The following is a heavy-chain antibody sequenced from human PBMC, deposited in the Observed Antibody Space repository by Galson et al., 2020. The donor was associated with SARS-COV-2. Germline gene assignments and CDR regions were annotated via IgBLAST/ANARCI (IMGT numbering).Heavy chain of an antibody. CDR3: ARDGQTSSGWAFDY. V-gene: IGHV3-33*01. J-gene: IGHJ4*02. CDR2: IFFDGSDK. CDR1: GFTFSSYA. Sequence: GESLKISCAASGFTFSSYAMHWVRQAPGKGLEWVAQIFFDGSDKYYADSVKGRFTISRDSSKNTVYLQMNNLRADDTAVYYCARDGQTSSGWAFDYWGQGTLVTGSS. D-gene: IGHD6-19*01.